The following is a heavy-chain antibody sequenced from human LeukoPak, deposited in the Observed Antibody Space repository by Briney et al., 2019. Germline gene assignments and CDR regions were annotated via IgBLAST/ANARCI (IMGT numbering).Heavy chain of an antibody. CDR3: ARASAVAGTRHY. CDR1: GFTFSSYS. J-gene: IGHJ4*02. D-gene: IGHD6-19*01. Sequence: PGGSLRLSCAASGFTFSSYSMNWVRQAPGKGLEWVSSISSSSYRYYADSVKGRFTISRDNAKNSLYLQMNSLRAEDTAVYYCARASAVAGTRHYWGQGTLVTVSS. CDR2: ISSSSYR. V-gene: IGHV3-21*01.